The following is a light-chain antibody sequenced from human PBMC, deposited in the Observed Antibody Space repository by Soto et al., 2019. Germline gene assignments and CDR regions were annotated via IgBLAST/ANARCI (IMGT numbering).Light chain of an antibody. Sequence: DVQMTQSPFSLSASVGDRSSITCRASQSVRSWLAWYQQKPGTAPKLLIFDASRLECGVPSRFSGSASGTEFTLTISSLQPDDFATYYCQQYDNYPLTFGGGTKVDIK. CDR2: DAS. CDR1: QSVRSW. V-gene: IGKV1-5*01. CDR3: QQYDNYPLT. J-gene: IGKJ4*02.